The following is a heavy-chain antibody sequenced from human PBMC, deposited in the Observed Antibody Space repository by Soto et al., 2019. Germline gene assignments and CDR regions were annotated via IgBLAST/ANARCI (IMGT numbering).Heavy chain of an antibody. CDR2: ISYDGSNK. CDR1: GFTFSSYA. Sequence: QVQLVESGGGVVQPGRSLRLSCEASGFTFSSYAMHWVRQAPGKGLEWMAVISYDGSNKFDADSVKGRFTISRDNFENTLFLQLNSLRGECTVVYYCSRRNYYGLGTKIYRYGMGVWGQGTSVSVSSGMDVWGQGATVTVSS. D-gene: IGHD3-10*01. J-gene: IGHJ6*02. V-gene: IGHV3-30-3*01. CDR3: SRRNYYGLGTKIYRYGMGVWGQGTSVSVSSGMDV.